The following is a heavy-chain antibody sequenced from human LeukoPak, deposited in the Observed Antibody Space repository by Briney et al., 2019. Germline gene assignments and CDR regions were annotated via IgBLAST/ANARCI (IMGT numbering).Heavy chain of an antibody. Sequence: GGSLRLSCAASGFTFSSYSMNWVRQAPGKGLEWVAVISYDENNKYYADSVKGRFTISRDNSKNTLYLQMNSLRAEDTAVYYCARDQQGFDYWGQGTLVTVSS. CDR3: ARDQQGFDY. J-gene: IGHJ4*02. CDR1: GFTFSSYS. V-gene: IGHV3-30*03. CDR2: ISYDENNK. D-gene: IGHD1/OR15-1a*01.